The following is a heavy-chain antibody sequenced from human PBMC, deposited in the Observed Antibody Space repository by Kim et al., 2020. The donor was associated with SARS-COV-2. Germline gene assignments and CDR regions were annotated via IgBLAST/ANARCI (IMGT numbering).Heavy chain of an antibody. Sequence: SETLSLTCTVSGGSISSGSYYWSWIRQPAGKGLEWIGRIYTSGSTNYNPSLKSRVTISVDTSKNQFSLKLSSVTAADTAVYYCARAMRGEYCSGGSCYSGGYYFDYWGQGTLVTVSS. D-gene: IGHD2-15*01. CDR3: ARAMRGEYCSGGSCYSGGYYFDY. CDR1: GGSISSGSYY. J-gene: IGHJ4*02. CDR2: IYTSGST. V-gene: IGHV4-61*02.